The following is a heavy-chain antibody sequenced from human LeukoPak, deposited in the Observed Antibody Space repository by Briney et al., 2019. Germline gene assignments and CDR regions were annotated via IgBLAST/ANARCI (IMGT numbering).Heavy chain of an antibody. CDR2: IYYSGST. J-gene: IGHJ5*02. CDR3: ARDRCSGGSCNNWFDP. Sequence: SETLSLTCTVSGGSISSYYWSWFRQPPGKGLEWIGYIYYSGSTNYNPSLKSRVTISVDTSKNQFSLKLSSVTAADTAVYYCARDRCSGGSCNNWFDPWGQGTLVTVSS. V-gene: IGHV4-59*01. D-gene: IGHD2-15*01. CDR1: GGSISSYY.